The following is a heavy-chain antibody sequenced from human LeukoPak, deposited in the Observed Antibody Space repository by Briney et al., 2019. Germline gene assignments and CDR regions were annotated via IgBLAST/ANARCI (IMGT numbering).Heavy chain of an antibody. CDR2: IKQDGSEQ. Sequence: PGGSLRLYCAASGFTFSSSWMSWVRQAPGKGLEWVANIKQDGSEQYYVDSVKGRFTISRDNAKNSLYLQMNSLRAEDSAFYYCAREYCSGGTCYSPGYWGQGTLVTVSS. CDR3: AREYCSGGTCYSPGY. CDR1: GFTFSSSW. J-gene: IGHJ4*02. D-gene: IGHD2-15*01. V-gene: IGHV3-7*03.